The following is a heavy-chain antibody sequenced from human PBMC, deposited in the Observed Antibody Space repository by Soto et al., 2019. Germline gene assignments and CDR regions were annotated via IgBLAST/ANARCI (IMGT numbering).Heavy chain of an antibody. CDR2: ISGGGGST. J-gene: IGHJ5*02. Sequence: GGSLRLSFAASGFTFSSYAMSWVRQAPGKGLKWVSGISGGGGSTYYADSVKGRFTISRDNSDNTLYLQMNSLRAEDTAIYYCAKGICSSSSCSRRQLDPWGQGTLVTVSS. CDR3: AKGICSSSSCSRRQLDP. D-gene: IGHD2-15*01. CDR1: GFTFSSYA. V-gene: IGHV3-23*01.